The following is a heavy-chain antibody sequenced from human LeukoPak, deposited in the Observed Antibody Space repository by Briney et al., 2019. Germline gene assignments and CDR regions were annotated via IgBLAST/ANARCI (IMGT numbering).Heavy chain of an antibody. CDR2: IRYDGSNK. Sequence: PGGSLRLSCAASGFTFSTHYMDWVRQAPGKGLEWVAFIRYDGSNKYYADSVKGRFTISRDNSKNTLYLQMNSLRAEDTAVYYCAKAFGSPYCSSTSCYKDYMDVWGKGTTVTVSS. J-gene: IGHJ6*03. CDR3: AKAFGSPYCSSTSCYKDYMDV. D-gene: IGHD2-2*02. CDR1: GFTFSTHY. V-gene: IGHV3-30*02.